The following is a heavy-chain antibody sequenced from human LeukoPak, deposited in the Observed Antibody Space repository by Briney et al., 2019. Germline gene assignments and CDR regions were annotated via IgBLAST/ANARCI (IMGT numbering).Heavy chain of an antibody. V-gene: IGHV3-30-3*01. CDR2: IAYDGNNK. Sequence: GGSLRLSCVASGFTFSRYDVHWVRQAPGKGLEWVAVIAYDGNNKIYADSVKGRFTISRDNSKNTLYLQMNSLRAEDTAPYYCARAAAETGAFRDNWFDPWGQGTLVTVSS. D-gene: IGHD2-8*02. CDR3: ARAAAETGAFRDNWFDP. J-gene: IGHJ5*02. CDR1: GFTFSRYD.